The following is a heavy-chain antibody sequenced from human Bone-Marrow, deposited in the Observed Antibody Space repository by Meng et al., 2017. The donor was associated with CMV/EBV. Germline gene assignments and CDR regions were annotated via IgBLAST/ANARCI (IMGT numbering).Heavy chain of an antibody. CDR2: IWYDGSNK. CDR3: ATFSGIYYR. D-gene: IGHD1-26*01. Sequence: GGSLRLSCAASGFTFSSYGMHWVRQAPGKGLEWVAVIWYDGSNKYYADSVKGRFTISRDNSKNTLYLQMNSLRAEDTAVYYCATFSGIYYRWGQGTLVTVSS. V-gene: IGHV3-33*01. CDR1: GFTFSSYG. J-gene: IGHJ1*01.